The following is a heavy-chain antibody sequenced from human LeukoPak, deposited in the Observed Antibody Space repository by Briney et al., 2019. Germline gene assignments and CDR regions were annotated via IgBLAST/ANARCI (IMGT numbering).Heavy chain of an antibody. V-gene: IGHV4-59*01. CDR1: GGSISSYY. D-gene: IGHD3-10*01. CDR3: ARHAMVRGPFTRRRDWFDP. CDR2: IYYSGST. J-gene: IGHJ5*02. Sequence: ASETLSLTCTVSGGSISSYYWSWIRQPPGKGLEWIGYIYYSGSTNYNPSLKSRVTISVDTSKNQFSLKLSSVTAADTAVYYCARHAMVRGPFTRRRDWFDPWGQGTLVTVSS.